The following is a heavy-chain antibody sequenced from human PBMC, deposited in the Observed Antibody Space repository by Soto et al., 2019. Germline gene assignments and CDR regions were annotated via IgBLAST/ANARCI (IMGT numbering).Heavy chain of an antibody. D-gene: IGHD4-17*01. J-gene: IGHJ6*01. V-gene: IGHV1-2*02. CDR1: GYTFTGYY. CDR2: INPNSGGT. CDR3: ARVSRDYNHYYYGMDV. Sequence: ASVKVSCKASGYTFTGYYMHWVRQAPGQGLEWMGWINPNSGGTNYAQKFQGRVTMTRDTSISTAYMELSRLRSDDTAVYYCARVSRDYNHYYYGMDVWGHGTSVTVSS.